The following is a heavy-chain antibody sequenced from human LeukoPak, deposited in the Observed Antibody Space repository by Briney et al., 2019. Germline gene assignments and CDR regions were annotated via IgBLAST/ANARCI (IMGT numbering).Heavy chain of an antibody. V-gene: IGHV3-11*04. CDR3: ASANWGSDAIRNDAFDI. Sequence: GGSLRLSCAAPGFTFSDYYMSWIRQAPGKGLEWVSYISSSGSTIYYADSVKGRFTISRDNAKNSLYLQMNSLRAEDTAVYYCASANWGSDAIRNDAFDIWGQGTMVTVSS. CDR1: GFTFSDYY. D-gene: IGHD7-27*01. J-gene: IGHJ3*02. CDR2: ISSSGSTI.